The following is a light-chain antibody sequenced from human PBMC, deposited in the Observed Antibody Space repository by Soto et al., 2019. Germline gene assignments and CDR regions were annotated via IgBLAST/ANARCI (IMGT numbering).Light chain of an antibody. J-gene: IGLJ3*02. Sequence: QSALTQPPSVSGSRGQSVTISCTGTSSDVGGYNYVSWYQQHPGKAPKLMIYEVSKRPSGVPDRFSGSKSGNTASLTVSGLQPEDEADYYCSSYAGSNNLGVFGGGTKLTVL. CDR3: SSYAGSNNLGV. CDR1: SSDVGGYNY. CDR2: EVS. V-gene: IGLV2-8*01.